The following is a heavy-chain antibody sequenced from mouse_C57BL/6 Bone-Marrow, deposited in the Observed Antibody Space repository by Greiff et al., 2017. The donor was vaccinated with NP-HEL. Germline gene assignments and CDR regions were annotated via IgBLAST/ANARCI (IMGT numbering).Heavy chain of an antibody. J-gene: IGHJ3*01. Sequence: EVQLQQSGAELVRPGASVKLSCTASGFNIKDDYMHWVKQRPGQGLEWIGWIVPENGDTEYASKFQGKATITADTSSNTAYLQLSSLTSEDTAVYYCTTTLGYAYGGRGTLITVSA. V-gene: IGHV14-4*01. CDR1: GFNIKDDY. D-gene: IGHD6-1*01. CDR3: TTTLGYAY. CDR2: IVPENGDT.